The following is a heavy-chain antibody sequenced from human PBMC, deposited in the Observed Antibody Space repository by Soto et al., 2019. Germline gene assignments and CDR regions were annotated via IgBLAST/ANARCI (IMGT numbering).Heavy chain of an antibody. Sequence: QVQLVQSGAEVKKPGASVKVSCKASGYSFTSHGISWVRQAPGQGLEWMAWISASNGDTNYAQKFQGRVTVTTDTSTSTGYMELRSLRSEDTAVYSCARMVRGSNIDYYHYMDVWGKGTTVTVSS. CDR1: GYSFTSHG. J-gene: IGHJ6*03. CDR2: ISASNGDT. CDR3: ARMVRGSNIDYYHYMDV. V-gene: IGHV1-18*01. D-gene: IGHD3-10*01.